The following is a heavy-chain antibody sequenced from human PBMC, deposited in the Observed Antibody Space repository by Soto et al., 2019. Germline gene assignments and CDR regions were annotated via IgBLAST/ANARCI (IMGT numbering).Heavy chain of an antibody. V-gene: IGHV4-59*01. CDR1: GGSISSYY. CDR2: IYYSGST. D-gene: IGHD6-13*01. Sequence: ASETLSLTCTVSGGSISSYYWSWIRQPPGKGLEWIGYIYYSGSTNYNPSLKSRVTISVDTSKNQFSLKLSSVTAADTAVYYCARETGIAAGPNWFDPWGQGTLVTVSS. J-gene: IGHJ5*02. CDR3: ARETGIAAGPNWFDP.